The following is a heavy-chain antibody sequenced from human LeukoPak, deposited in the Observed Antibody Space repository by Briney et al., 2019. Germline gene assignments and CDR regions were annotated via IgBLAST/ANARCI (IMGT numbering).Heavy chain of an antibody. J-gene: IGHJ4*02. CDR3: ARETYGYSYYFDY. CDR2: ISYDGSNK. D-gene: IGHD5-24*01. V-gene: IGHV3-30*03. Sequence: GGSLRLSCAASGFTFSSYGMHWVRQAPGKGLEWVAVISYDGSNKYYADSVKGRFTISRDNSKNTLYLQMNSPRAEDTAVYYCARETYGYSYYFDYWGQGTLVTVSS. CDR1: GFTFSSYG.